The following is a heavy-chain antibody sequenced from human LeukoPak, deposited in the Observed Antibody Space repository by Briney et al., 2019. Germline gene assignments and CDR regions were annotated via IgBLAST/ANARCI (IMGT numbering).Heavy chain of an antibody. CDR2: IYYSGST. CDR3: ATARTLRVTTSFDY. CDR1: GGSISSGGYY. V-gene: IGHV4-31*03. Sequence: SQTLSLTCTVSGGSISSGGYYWSWIRQHPGKGLEWIGYIYYSGSTYYNPSLKSRVTISVDTSRNQFSLKLGSVTAADTAVYYCATARTLRVTTSFDYWGQGALVTVSS. D-gene: IGHD4-17*01. J-gene: IGHJ4*02.